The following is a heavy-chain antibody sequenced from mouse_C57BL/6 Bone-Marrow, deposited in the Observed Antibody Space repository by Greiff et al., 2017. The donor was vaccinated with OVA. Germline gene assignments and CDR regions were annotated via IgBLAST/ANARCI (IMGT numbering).Heavy chain of an antibody. CDR2: IDPENGDT. CDR1: GFNITDDY. Sequence: VQLQQSGAELVRPGASVKLSCTASGFNITDDYMHWVKQRPEQGLEWIGWIDPENGDTEYASKFQGKATITADTSSNTAYLQLSSLTSEDTAVYYCTTLTDYYGSSPYAMDYWGQGTSVTVSS. V-gene: IGHV14-4*01. D-gene: IGHD1-1*01. J-gene: IGHJ4*01. CDR3: TTLTDYYGSSPYAMDY.